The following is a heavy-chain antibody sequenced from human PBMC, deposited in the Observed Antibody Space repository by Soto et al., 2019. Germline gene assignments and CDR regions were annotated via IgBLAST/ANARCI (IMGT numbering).Heavy chain of an antibody. D-gene: IGHD3-16*01. CDR1: GFTFSDTW. CDR2: IKSKTDGGTI. V-gene: IGHV3-15*01. Sequence: GGSLRLSCAASGFTFSDTWMTWVRQAPGKGLEWFGRIKSKTDGGTIDYAAPVQGRFTISRDDSKKTLYLQMNNLKIDDTAIYYSTTAPARGSRWGQGTLVTVSS. CDR3: TTAPARGSR. J-gene: IGHJ4*02.